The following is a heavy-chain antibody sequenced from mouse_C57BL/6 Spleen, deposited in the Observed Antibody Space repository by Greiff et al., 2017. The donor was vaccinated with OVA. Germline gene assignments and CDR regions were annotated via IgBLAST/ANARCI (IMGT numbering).Heavy chain of an antibody. V-gene: IGHV1-4*01. CDR3: AREGILGPGAMDY. J-gene: IGHJ4*01. CDR2: INPSSGYT. CDR1: GYTFTSYT. Sequence: QVHVKQSGAELARPGASVKMSCKASGYTFTSYTMHWVKQRPGQGLEWIGYINPSSGYTKYNQKFKDKATLTADKSSSTAYMQLSSLTSEDSAVYYCAREGILGPGAMDYWGQGTSVTVSS. D-gene: IGHD4-1*01.